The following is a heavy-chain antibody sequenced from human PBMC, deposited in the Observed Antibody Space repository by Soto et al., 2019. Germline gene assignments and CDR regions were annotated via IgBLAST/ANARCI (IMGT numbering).Heavy chain of an antibody. CDR3: ARRSGWSGSYYYYYMDV. D-gene: IGHD3-3*01. Sequence: SETLSLTCAVYGGSFSGYYWSWIRQPPGKGLEWIGEINHSGSTNYNPSLKSRVTISVDTSKNQFSLKLSSVTAADTAVYYCARRSGWSGSYYYYYMDVWGKGTTVTVSS. V-gene: IGHV4-34*01. CDR1: GGSFSGYY. J-gene: IGHJ6*03. CDR2: INHSGST.